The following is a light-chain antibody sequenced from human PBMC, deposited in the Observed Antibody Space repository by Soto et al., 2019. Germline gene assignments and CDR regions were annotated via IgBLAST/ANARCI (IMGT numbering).Light chain of an antibody. J-gene: IGLJ1*01. V-gene: IGLV1-40*01. CDR3: QSYDGRLSGYV. Sequence: HSGLTQPASVSGNQGQTVVISCIGSSSNIGEPYDVNVYRQIRGTAPKGLISGNHNRPSGVPERFSGSKSGTSSTLAITALQAEDEADYYCQSYDGRLSGYVFGTGTKVTVL. CDR2: GNH. CDR1: SSNIGEPYD.